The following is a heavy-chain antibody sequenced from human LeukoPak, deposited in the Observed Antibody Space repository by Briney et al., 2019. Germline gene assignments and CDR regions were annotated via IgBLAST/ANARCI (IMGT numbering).Heavy chain of an antibody. D-gene: IGHD6-13*01. V-gene: IGHV4-59*01. CDR3: ASFQQLLAFDI. Sequence: SETLSLTCTVSGGSISSYYWSWIRQPPGKGLEWIGYIYYSGSTNYNPSLKSRVTISVDTSKNQFSLKLSSVTAADTAVYYCASFQQLLAFDIWGQGTMVTVSS. J-gene: IGHJ3*02. CDR1: GGSISSYY. CDR2: IYYSGST.